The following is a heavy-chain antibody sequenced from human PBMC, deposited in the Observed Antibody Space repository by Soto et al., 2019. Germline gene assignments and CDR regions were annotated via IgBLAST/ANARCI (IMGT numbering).Heavy chain of an antibody. J-gene: IGHJ4*02. V-gene: IGHV1-2*02. CDR2: MNPNSGGT. D-gene: IGHD6-13*01. CDR1: GYTFSGYF. Sequence: QVQLVQSGADVKKPGASVKVSCKTSGYTFSGYFMHWLRQAPGQGLEWMGWMNPNSGGTDYAQNFQGRVSMTWDTSISTAYMELSRLRSDDTAIYYCARGYYISSWRVFDYWGQGTLVNVSS. CDR3: ARGYYISSWRVFDY.